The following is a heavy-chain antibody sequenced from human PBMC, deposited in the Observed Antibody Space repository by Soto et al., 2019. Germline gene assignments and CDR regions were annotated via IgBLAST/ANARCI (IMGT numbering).Heavy chain of an antibody. CDR1: GGTFSRYA. Sequence: QVQLVQSGPEVKKPGSSVKVSCKASGGTFSRYAINWVRQAPGQGLEWMGGITPMFGKPNYAQKFQGRVTMTRDTSTSTVYMELSSLRSEDTAVYYCASTPGGIAAREDNWFDPWGQGTLVTVSS. J-gene: IGHJ5*02. V-gene: IGHV1-69*06. D-gene: IGHD6-6*01. CDR2: ITPMFGKP. CDR3: ASTPGGIAAREDNWFDP.